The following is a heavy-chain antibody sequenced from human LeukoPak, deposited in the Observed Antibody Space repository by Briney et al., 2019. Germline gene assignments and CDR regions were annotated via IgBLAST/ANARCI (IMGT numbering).Heavy chain of an antibody. D-gene: IGHD4-23*01. CDR1: SGSITSDIFY. Sequence: SETLTLTCTVSSGSITSDIFYWNRIRQHPGKGLEWIGSIHNSRGTSYNPSLESRLTISVDTSENQFFLKMSYVTAADTAMHYCGKVSGNSDSWGQGTLVTVSS. V-gene: IGHV4-31*03. J-gene: IGHJ5*02. CDR2: IHNSRGT. CDR3: GKVSGNSDS.